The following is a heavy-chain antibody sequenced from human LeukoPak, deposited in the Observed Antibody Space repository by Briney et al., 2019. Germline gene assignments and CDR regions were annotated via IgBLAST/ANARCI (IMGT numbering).Heavy chain of an antibody. D-gene: IGHD6-13*01. V-gene: IGHV3-30*02. CDR1: GFTFSNYG. CDR2: IWFDGSNK. Sequence: GSLRLSCAASGFTFSNYGMHWVRQAPGKGLEWVAVIWFDGSNKYYADSVKGRFTISRDNSKNTLYLQMNSLRAEDTAVYYCAKDDGIAAAGNFDYWGQGTLVTVSS. J-gene: IGHJ4*02. CDR3: AKDDGIAAAGNFDY.